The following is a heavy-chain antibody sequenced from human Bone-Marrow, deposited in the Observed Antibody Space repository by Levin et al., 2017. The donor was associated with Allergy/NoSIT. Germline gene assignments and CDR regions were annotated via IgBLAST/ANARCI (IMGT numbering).Heavy chain of an antibody. Sequence: SQTLSLTCTVSGGSISNYYWSWLRQSPGKGLEWIGYASYGGSSNYNPSLKSRVTISIGASTSEFSLTMNSVTASDTAVYFCARLNAWYAVTYWGQGSLVTVSS. D-gene: IGHD6-13*01. CDR2: ASYGGSS. V-gene: IGHV4-59*12. CDR1: GGSISNYY. J-gene: IGHJ4*02. CDR3: ARLNAWYAVTY.